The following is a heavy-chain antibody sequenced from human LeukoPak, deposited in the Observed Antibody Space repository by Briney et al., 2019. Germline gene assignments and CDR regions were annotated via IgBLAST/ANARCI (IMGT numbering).Heavy chain of an antibody. V-gene: IGHV4-34*01. J-gene: IGHJ4*02. CDR2: INHSGST. D-gene: IGHD6-19*01. Sequence: SETLSLTCAVYGGSFSGYYWSWIRHPPGKGLEWIGEINHSGSTNYNPSLKSRVTISVDTSKNQFSLNLSSVTAADTAVYYCARWGSGWHYFDYWGQGTLVTVSS. CDR1: GGSFSGYY. CDR3: ARWGSGWHYFDY.